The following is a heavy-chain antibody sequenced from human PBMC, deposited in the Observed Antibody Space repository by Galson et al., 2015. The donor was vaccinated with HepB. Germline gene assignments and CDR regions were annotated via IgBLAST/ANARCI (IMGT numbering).Heavy chain of an antibody. CDR3: ARGITYYDFWSGYYSPCFDD. J-gene: IGHJ4*02. CDR1: GYTFASYD. V-gene: IGHV1-8*01. D-gene: IGHD3-3*01. Sequence: SCKASGYTFASYDINWVRQATGQGLEWMGWMNPNSGNTGYAQKFQGRVTMTRNTSISTAYMELSSLRSEDTAVYYCARGITYYDFWSGYYSPCFDDWGQGALVAVSS. CDR2: MNPNSGNT.